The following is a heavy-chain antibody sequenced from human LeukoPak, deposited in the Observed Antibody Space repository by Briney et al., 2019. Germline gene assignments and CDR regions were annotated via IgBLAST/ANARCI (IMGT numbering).Heavy chain of an antibody. V-gene: IGHV1-69*05. D-gene: IGHD3-22*01. Sequence: SVTVSFKASGGTFSSYAISWVRQAPGQGLEWVGGIIPIFGTANYAQKFQGRVTITTDESTSTAYMELSSLRSEDTAVYYCASQADYYHSSGFYSRGSSWFDSWGQGTLVTVSS. J-gene: IGHJ5*01. CDR3: ASQADYYHSSGFYSRGSSWFDS. CDR2: IIPIFGTA. CDR1: GGTFSSYA.